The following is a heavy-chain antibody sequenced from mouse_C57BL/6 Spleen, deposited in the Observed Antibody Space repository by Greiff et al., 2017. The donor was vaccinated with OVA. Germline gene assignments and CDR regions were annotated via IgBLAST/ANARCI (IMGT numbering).Heavy chain of an antibody. Sequence: EVQLVESGPGLVKPSQSLSLTCSVTGYSITSGYYWNWIRQFPGNKLEWMGYISYDGSNNYNPSLKNRISITRDTSKNQFFLKLNSVTTEDTATYYCARGGGNYGYWGQGTTLTVSS. CDR1: GYSITSGYY. J-gene: IGHJ2*01. CDR3: ARGGGNYGY. D-gene: IGHD2-1*01. V-gene: IGHV3-6*01. CDR2: ISYDGSN.